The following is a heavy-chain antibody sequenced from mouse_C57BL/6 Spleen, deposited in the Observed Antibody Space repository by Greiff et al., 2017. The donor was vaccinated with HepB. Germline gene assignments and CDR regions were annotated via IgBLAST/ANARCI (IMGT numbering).Heavy chain of an antibody. Sequence: QVQLQQSGAELVMPGASVKLSCKASGYTFTSYWMHWVKQRPGQGLEWIGEIDPSDSYTNYNQKFKGKSTLTVDKSSSTAYMQLSSLTSEDSAVYYCARNDGYHYYAMDYWGQGTSVTVSS. J-gene: IGHJ4*01. CDR3: ARNDGYHYYAMDY. CDR2: IDPSDSYT. D-gene: IGHD2-3*01. CDR1: GYTFTSYW. V-gene: IGHV1-69*01.